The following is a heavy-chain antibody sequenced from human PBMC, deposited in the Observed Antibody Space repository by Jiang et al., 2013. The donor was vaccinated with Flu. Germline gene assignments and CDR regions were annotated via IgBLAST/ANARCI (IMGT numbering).Heavy chain of an antibody. Sequence: YGAEVKKPGESLRISCKGSGYSFTSYWISWVRQMPGKGLEWMGRIDPSDSYTNYSPSFQGHVTISADKSISTAYLQWSSLKASDTAMYYCARHGDYYGSGSYLYFHHWGQGTLVTVSS. CDR3: ARHGDYYGSGSYLYFHH. D-gene: IGHD3-10*01. J-gene: IGHJ1*01. CDR2: IDPSDSYT. CDR1: GYSFTSYW. V-gene: IGHV5-10-1*01.